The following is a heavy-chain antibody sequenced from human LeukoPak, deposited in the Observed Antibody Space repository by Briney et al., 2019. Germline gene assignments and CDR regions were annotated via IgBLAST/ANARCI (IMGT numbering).Heavy chain of an antibody. CDR3: ATFRDY. CDR2: ISTTGTTI. J-gene: IGHJ4*02. V-gene: IGHV3-48*01. CDR1: GFTFSAYS. D-gene: IGHD2/OR15-2a*01. Sequence: GGSLRLSCAASGFTFSAYSMNWVRQAPGKGLEWVSYISTTGTTIYYADSVKGRFSISRDNAKNSLYLQMNSLRGEDTAVYYCATFRDYWGQGTLVTVSS.